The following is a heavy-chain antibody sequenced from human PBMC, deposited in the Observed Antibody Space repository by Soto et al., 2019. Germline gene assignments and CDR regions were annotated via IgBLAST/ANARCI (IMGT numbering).Heavy chain of an antibody. V-gene: IGHV1-18*01. D-gene: IGHD3-22*01. J-gene: IGHJ4*02. CDR2: ISAYNGNT. Sequence: ASVNVSCKSSGYTFTSYCISWVRQAPGQGLECMGWISAYNGNTNYAQKLQGRVTMTTDTSTSTAYMELRSLRSDDTAVYYCARDTDYYDSSGFGYWGQGTLVTVSS. CDR1: GYTFTSYC. CDR3: ARDTDYYDSSGFGY.